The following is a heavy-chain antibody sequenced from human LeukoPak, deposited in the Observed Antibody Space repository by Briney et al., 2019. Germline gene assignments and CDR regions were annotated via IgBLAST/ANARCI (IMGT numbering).Heavy chain of an antibody. D-gene: IGHD1-26*01. CDR2: ISGSGGST. Sequence: GGSLRLSCAASGFTFSSYAMSWVRQAPGKGLEWVSAISGSGGSTYYADSVKGRFTISRDNSQNTLYLQMNTLRAEDTAVYYCAKVVSGFHFDCWGQGTLVTVSS. CDR1: GFTFSSYA. CDR3: AKVVSGFHFDC. V-gene: IGHV3-23*01. J-gene: IGHJ4*02.